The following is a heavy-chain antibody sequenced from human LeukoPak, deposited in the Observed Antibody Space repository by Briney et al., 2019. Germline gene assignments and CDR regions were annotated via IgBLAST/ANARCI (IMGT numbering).Heavy chain of an antibody. CDR2: ISSSGSTI. CDR1: GFTFSSYE. CDR3: ARAGYSSSWNRFDP. D-gene: IGHD6-13*01. J-gene: IGHJ5*02. Sequence: GGSLRLSCAASGFTFSSYEMNWVRQAPGKGLEWVSYISSSGSTIYYADSVKGRFTISRDNAKNSLYLQMNSLRAEDTAVYYCARAGYSSSWNRFDPWGQGTLVTVSS. V-gene: IGHV3-48*03.